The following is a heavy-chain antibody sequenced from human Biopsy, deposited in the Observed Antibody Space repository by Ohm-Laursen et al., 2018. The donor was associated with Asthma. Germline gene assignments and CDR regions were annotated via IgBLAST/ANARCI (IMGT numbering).Heavy chain of an antibody. Sequence: SDTLSLTWAVYGGSFSAYYWSWIRQPPGKGLEWIGSIYYSGSTYYNPSLKSRVTISVDTSKNQLSLKLSSVTAADTAVFYCARLSLNDSLDPWGRGTLVTVSS. CDR2: IYYSGST. CDR1: GGSFSAYY. D-gene: IGHD1-1*01. CDR3: ARLSLNDSLDP. V-gene: IGHV4-34*01. J-gene: IGHJ5*02.